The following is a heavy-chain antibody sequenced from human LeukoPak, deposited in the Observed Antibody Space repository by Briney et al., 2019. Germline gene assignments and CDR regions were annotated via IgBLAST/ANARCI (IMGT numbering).Heavy chain of an antibody. CDR2: IYGDVDT. D-gene: IGHD2-21*02. V-gene: IGHV3-53*01. Sequence: GGSLRLSCAASGFSVISNYMNSVRQAPGKGLEWVSLIYGDVDTYYADSVKGRFIISRDNSKDTLHLQMNSLRAEDTAIYYRARGVTVRGGPFDIWGQGTMVTVSS. CDR3: ARGVTVRGGPFDI. CDR1: GFSVISNY. J-gene: IGHJ3*02.